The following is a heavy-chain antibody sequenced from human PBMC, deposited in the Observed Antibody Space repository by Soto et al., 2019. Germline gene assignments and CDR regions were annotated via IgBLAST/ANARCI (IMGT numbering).Heavy chain of an antibody. CDR1: GYTFTSYG. CDR2: INIGNGNT. D-gene: IGHD2-15*01. CDR3: AREPLCGGRCYGKWFDP. Sequence: GASVKVSCKASGYTFTSYGIHWVRQAPGQSLEWMGWINIGNGNTEYSQKFQDRVTITRDTSASTVYMELSSLRSEDTAVYYCAREPLCGGRCYGKWFDPWGQGTLVTVSS. V-gene: IGHV1-3*04. J-gene: IGHJ5*02.